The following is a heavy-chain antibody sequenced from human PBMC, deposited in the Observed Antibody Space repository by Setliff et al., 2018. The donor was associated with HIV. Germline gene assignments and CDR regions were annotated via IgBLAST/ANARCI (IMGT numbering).Heavy chain of an antibody. CDR1: GYTFTSYG. CDR3: ARWVDDNSEGSYYHYMDV. J-gene: IGHJ6*03. Sequence: ASVKVSCKASGYTFTSYGVSWVRQAPGQGLEWMGLISGYNGRTKYPQKFQGRVTMTTDTSTSTVYMELTSLTSDDTAVYYCARWVDDNSEGSYYHYMDVWGNGASVTVSS. V-gene: IGHV1-18*01. D-gene: IGHD6-25*01. CDR2: ISGYNGRT.